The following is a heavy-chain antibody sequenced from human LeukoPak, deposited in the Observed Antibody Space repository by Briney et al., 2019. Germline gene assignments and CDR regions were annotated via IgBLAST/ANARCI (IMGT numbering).Heavy chain of an antibody. V-gene: IGHV4-31*03. Sequence: SQTLSLTCTVSGGSISSGGYYWSWIRQHPGKGLEWIGYIYYSGSTYYNPSLKSRVTISVDTSKNQFSLKLSSVTAADTAVYYCASGERTTYAFDIWGQGTMVTVSS. CDR1: GGSISSGGYY. CDR2: IYYSGST. J-gene: IGHJ3*02. D-gene: IGHD1-1*01. CDR3: ASGERTTYAFDI.